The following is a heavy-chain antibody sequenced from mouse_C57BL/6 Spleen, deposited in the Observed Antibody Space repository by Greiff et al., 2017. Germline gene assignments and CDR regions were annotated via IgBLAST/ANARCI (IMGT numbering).Heavy chain of an antibody. D-gene: IGHD2-4*01. CDR3: ARDDYDGVYYFDY. J-gene: IGHJ2*01. CDR2: ISDGGSYT. Sequence: EVTVVESGGGLVKPGGSLKLSCAASGFTFSSYAMSWVRQTPEKRLEWVATISDGGSYTYYPDNVKGRFTISRDNAKNNLYLQMSHLKSEDTAMYYCARDDYDGVYYFDYWGQGTTLTVSS. CDR1: GFTFSSYA. V-gene: IGHV5-4*01.